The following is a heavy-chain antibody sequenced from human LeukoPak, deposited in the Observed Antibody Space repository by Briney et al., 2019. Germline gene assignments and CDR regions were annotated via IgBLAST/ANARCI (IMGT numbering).Heavy chain of an antibody. CDR2: ISAYNGNT. CDR3: ARTYYDFWSGHPTDYYYGMDV. D-gene: IGHD3-3*01. V-gene: IGHV1-18*03. CDR1: GYTLTSYG. Sequence: ASVTVSCKASGYTLTSYGISWVRQAPGQGLEWMGRISAYNGNTNYAQKLQGRVTMTTDTSTSTAYMELRSLRSDGMAVYYCARTYYDFWSGHPTDYYYGMDVWGQGTTVTVSS. J-gene: IGHJ6*02.